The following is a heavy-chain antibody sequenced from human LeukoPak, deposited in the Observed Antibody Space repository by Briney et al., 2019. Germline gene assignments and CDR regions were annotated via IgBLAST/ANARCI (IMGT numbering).Heavy chain of an antibody. D-gene: IGHD6-6*01. J-gene: IGHJ6*02. Sequence: SETLSLTCTVSGGSVSSSSYYWGWIRQPPGKGLEWIGTIYYSGNTYYNPSLKSRVTISVDTSRHQFSLTLSSVTAADTAIYYCARQEGASSTSFYGMDVWGQGTTVTVSS. CDR2: IYYSGNT. V-gene: IGHV4-39*01. CDR1: GGSVSSSSYY. CDR3: ARQEGASSTSFYGMDV.